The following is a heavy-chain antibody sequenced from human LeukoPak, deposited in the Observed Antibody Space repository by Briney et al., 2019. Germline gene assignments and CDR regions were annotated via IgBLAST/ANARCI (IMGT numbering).Heavy chain of an antibody. D-gene: IGHD6-13*01. CDR1: GFTVSSNY. Sequence: PGGSLRLSCAASGFTVSSNYMSWVRQAPGKGLEWVSVIYSGGSTYYADSVKGRFTISRDNSKNTLYLQMYSLRAEDTALYYCARDTLGLPGTRYFFDSWGQGTLVTVSS. J-gene: IGHJ4*02. V-gene: IGHV3-53*01. CDR2: IYSGGST. CDR3: ARDTLGLPGTRYFFDS.